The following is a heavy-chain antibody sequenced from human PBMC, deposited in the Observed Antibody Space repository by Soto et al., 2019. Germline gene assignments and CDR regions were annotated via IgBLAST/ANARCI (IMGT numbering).Heavy chain of an antibody. Sequence: EVQLLESGGDLVQPGGSLRLSCAASGFTFSNYAMSWVRQAPGKGLEWVSAISGSGDSTYYADSVKGRFTISRDISKNTMYLQMNSLRAEDTAVYYCGKDRARGPHDFWGQGPLVNVSS. CDR1: GFTFSNYA. J-gene: IGHJ4*02. V-gene: IGHV3-23*01. CDR3: GKDRARGPHDF. CDR2: ISGSGDST.